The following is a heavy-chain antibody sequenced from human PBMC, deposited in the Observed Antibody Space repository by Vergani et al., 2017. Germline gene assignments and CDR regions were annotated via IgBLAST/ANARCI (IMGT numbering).Heavy chain of an antibody. J-gene: IGHJ6*02. D-gene: IGHD3-10*01. V-gene: IGHV4-59*08. Sequence: QVQLQESGPGLVKPSETLSLTCTVSGGSISSYYWSWIRQPPGKGLEWIGYIYYSGSTNYNPSLKSRVTISVDTSKNQFSLKLSSVTAADTAVYYCARIGSGSLYGMDVWGQGTTVTVSS. CDR1: GGSISSYY. CDR2: IYYSGST. CDR3: ARIGSGSLYGMDV.